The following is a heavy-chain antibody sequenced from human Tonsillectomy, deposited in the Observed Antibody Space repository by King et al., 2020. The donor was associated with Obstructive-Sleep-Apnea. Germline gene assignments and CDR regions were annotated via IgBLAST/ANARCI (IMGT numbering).Heavy chain of an antibody. Sequence: QLQESGPGLVKPSGTLSLTCACSCGSSSRSNWWRGVRQPPGKGREWIGEIYHSGSTNDNPALKSRVTISVDKSKNQVSLKLSSVTAADTAVYFCAGGGDYWGQGTLVTVSS. CDR1: CGSSSRSNW. D-gene: IGHD3-10*01. J-gene: IGHJ4*02. V-gene: IGHV4-4*02. CDR2: IYHSGST. CDR3: AGGGDY.